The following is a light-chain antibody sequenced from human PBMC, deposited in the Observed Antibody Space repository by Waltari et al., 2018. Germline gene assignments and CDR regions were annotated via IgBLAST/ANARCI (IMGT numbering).Light chain of an antibody. J-gene: IGLJ2*01. Sequence: QSALTQPPSASGSPGQSVTISCAGTNSDVGTYNYVSWYQHHPGKAPKLLIYGVTERLPGVPDRFSGSKSGTTASLTVSGLQADDEADYYCTSYGGVNVLGVLFGGGTKLTAL. CDR3: TSYGGVNVLGVL. V-gene: IGLV2-8*01. CDR1: NSDVGTYNY. CDR2: GVT.